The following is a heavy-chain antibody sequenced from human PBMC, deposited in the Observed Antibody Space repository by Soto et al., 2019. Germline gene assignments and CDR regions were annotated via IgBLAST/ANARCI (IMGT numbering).Heavy chain of an antibody. V-gene: IGHV1-2*02. CDR2: INPNSGGT. CDR3: ARSLLDEYSSSWRSAYYGMDV. Sequence: QVQLVQSGAEVKKPGASVKVSCKASGFTFSAYYIYWVRQAPGQGLEWIGWINPNSGGTNNAQKFQGRVTMTRDTSTSIDYMELSALISDDTAVYYCARSLLDEYSSSWRSAYYGMDVWGQGTTVTVSS. J-gene: IGHJ6*02. D-gene: IGHD6-13*01. CDR1: GFTFSAYY.